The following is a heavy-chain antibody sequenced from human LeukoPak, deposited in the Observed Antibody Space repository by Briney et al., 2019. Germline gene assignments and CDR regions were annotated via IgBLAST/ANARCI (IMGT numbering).Heavy chain of an antibody. CDR3: ARETGSAVGSTDFDY. CDR2: ISYDGSNK. V-gene: IGHV3-30-3*01. J-gene: IGHJ4*02. Sequence: GGSLRLSCAASGFTFSSYAIHWVRQAPGKGLEWVAVISYDGSNKYYADSVKGRFTISRDNSKDTLYLQMNSLRAEDTAVYYCARETGSAVGSTDFDYWGQGTLVTVSS. D-gene: IGHD4-17*01. CDR1: GFTFSSYA.